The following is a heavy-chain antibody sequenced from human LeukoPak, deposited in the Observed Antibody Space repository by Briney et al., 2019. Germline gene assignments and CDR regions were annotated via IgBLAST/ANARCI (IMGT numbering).Heavy chain of an antibody. D-gene: IGHD3-3*01. J-gene: IGHJ4*02. CDR3: ARGYDFWSGYHY. V-gene: IGHV4-59*08. CDR2: IYYGGST. CDR1: GGSISSYY. Sequence: PSQTLSLTCTVSGGSISSYYWSWMRQPPGKGLEWIGYIYYGGSTNYNPSLKSRVTISVEMSKNQFSLKLSSVTAADTAVYYCARGYDFWSGYHYWGQGTLVTVSS.